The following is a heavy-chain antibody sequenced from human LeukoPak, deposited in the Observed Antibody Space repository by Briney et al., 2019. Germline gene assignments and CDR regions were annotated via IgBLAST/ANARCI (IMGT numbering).Heavy chain of an antibody. CDR3: ARGPMTYYYGSSASPPRLNYYFDS. V-gene: IGHV4-4*07. J-gene: IGHJ4*02. CDR1: GASIRSNF. D-gene: IGHD3-22*01. Sequence: SETLSLTCTVSGASIRSNFWSWIRQPAGQGLEWIGLIYSSGSTNHNPSLNSRVTMSLDTSKNQFSLKLTSVTAADTAVYYCARGPMTYYYGSSASPPRLNYYFDSWGLGTLVTVSS. CDR2: IYSSGST.